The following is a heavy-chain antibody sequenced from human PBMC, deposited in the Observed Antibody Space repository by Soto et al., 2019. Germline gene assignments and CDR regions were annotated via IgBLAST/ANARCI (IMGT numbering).Heavy chain of an antibody. CDR1: GGTFSSYT. CDR3: YYGEIGDS. J-gene: IGHJ4*02. D-gene: IGHD3-16*01. Sequence: GPPVKVSCKASGGTFSSYTISWVRQAPGQGLEWMGRIIPILGIANYAQKFQGRVTITADKSTSTAYMELSSLRSEDQAVYYCYYGEIGDSWGQGTLVTVSS. CDR2: IIPILGIA. V-gene: IGHV1-69*02.